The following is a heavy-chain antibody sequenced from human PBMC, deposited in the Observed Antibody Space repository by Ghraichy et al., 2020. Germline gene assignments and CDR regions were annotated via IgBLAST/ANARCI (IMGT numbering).Heavy chain of an antibody. J-gene: IGHJ6*02. V-gene: IGHV4-34*01. D-gene: IGHD6-13*01. CDR1: GGSFSGYY. Sequence: SQTLSLTCAVYGGSFSGYYWSWIRQPPGKGLEWIGEINHSGSTNYNPSLKSRVTISVDTSKNQFSLKLSSVTAADTAVYYCARGLAAAGTHGGMDVWGQGTTVTVSS. CDR2: INHSGST. CDR3: ARGLAAAGTHGGMDV.